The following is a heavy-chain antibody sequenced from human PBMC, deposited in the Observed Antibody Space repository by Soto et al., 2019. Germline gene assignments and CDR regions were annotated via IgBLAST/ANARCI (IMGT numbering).Heavy chain of an antibody. CDR3: VRGPSGKLGNRFDP. Sequence: PGGSLRLSCAASGFTFNIYWMHWVRQAPGKGLVWVSRINSDGSSTSYADSVKGRFTISRDNAKNTLYLQMYSLRVEDTAVCYGVRGPSGKLGNRFDPCGQGPRSTAS. D-gene: IGHD6-13*01. CDR1: GFTFNIYW. CDR2: INSDGSST. J-gene: IGHJ5*02. V-gene: IGHV3-74*01.